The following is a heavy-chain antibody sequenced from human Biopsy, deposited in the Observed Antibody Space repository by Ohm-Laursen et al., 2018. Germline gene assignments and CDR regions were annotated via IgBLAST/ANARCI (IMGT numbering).Heavy chain of an antibody. CDR1: GGSISSDY. J-gene: IGHJ6*02. CDR3: VRGVDYYDPYHYYALDV. CDR2: INHSGRT. D-gene: IGHD3-22*01. Sequence: GTLSLTCTVSGGSISSDYWSWIRQTPGKGLEWIGEINHSGRTNYNPSLKGRFTISVDTSKNQFSLKVRSVTAADTAVYYCVRGVDYYDPYHYYALDVWGQGTTVTVSS. V-gene: IGHV4-34*01.